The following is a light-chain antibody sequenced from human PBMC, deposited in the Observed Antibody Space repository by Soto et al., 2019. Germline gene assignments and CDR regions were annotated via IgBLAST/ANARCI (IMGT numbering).Light chain of an antibody. J-gene: IGLJ1*01. V-gene: IGLV1-51*01. Sequence: QSVLTQPPSVSAAPGQRVTISCSGSSSNIGNNFVSWYQQFPGTAPKVLIYGNDKRPSGISDRFSASTSATSATLVITGLLTGDEADYYCGAWDSSLSAQYVFGTGTKGHRP. CDR3: GAWDSSLSAQYV. CDR2: GND. CDR1: SSNIGNNF.